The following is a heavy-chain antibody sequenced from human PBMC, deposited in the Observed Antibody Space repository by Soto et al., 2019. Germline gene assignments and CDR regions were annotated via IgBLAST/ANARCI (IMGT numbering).Heavy chain of an antibody. CDR3: AREQITGTTPSFDY. CDR1: GGSISSGDYY. Sequence: SETLSLTCTVSGGSISSGDYYWSWIRQHPGKGLEYIGYIHYSGSTYYSPSLKSRVTISVDTSKNQFSLKLSSLTAADTAVYYCAREQITGTTPSFDYWGQGTLVTFSS. CDR2: IHYSGST. V-gene: IGHV4-31*03. J-gene: IGHJ4*02. D-gene: IGHD1-7*01.